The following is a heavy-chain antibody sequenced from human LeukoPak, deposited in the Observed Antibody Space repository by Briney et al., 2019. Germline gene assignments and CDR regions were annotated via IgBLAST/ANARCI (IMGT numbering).Heavy chain of an antibody. V-gene: IGHV4-59*08. J-gene: IGHJ3*02. CDR1: GGSISSYY. CDR2: IYYSGST. Sequence: SETLSLTCTVSGGSISSYYWSWIRQPPGKGLEWIGYIYYSGSTNYNPSLKSRVTISVDTSKNQFSLKLSSVTAADTALYYCVRHRKYCSSTSCYKVGDPTDAFDMWGQGTMVTVSS. CDR3: VRHRKYCSSTSCYKVGDPTDAFDM. D-gene: IGHD2-2*01.